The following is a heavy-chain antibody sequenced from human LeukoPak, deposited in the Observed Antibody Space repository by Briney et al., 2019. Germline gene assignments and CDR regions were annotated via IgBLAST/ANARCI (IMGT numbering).Heavy chain of an antibody. CDR2: IYPGDSDT. CDR3: AQSSGGSWTTFDY. Sequence: GESLKISCKGSGYSLTSYWIGWVRQMPGKGLEWMGIIYPGDSDTRYSPSFQGQVTISADKSISTAYLQWSSLKASDTAMHYCAQSSGGSWTTFDYWGQGTLVTVSS. V-gene: IGHV5-51*01. D-gene: IGHD2-15*01. CDR1: GYSLTSYW. J-gene: IGHJ4*02.